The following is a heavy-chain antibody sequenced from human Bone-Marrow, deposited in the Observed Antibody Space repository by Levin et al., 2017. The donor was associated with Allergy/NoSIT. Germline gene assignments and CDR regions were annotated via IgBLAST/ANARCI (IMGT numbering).Heavy chain of an antibody. J-gene: IGHJ4*02. V-gene: IGHV3-33*01. CDR3: ARGTGVWFGELYY. D-gene: IGHD3-10*01. Sequence: PGGSLRLSCAASGFTFSSYGMHWVRQAPGKGLEWVAVIWYDGSNKYYADSVKGRFTISRDNSKNTLYLQMNSLRAEDTAVYYCARGTGVWFGELYYWGQGTLVTVSS. CDR1: GFTFSSYG. CDR2: IWYDGSNK.